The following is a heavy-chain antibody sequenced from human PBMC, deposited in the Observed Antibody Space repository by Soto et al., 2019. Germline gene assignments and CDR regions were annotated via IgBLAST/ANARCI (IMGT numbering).Heavy chain of an antibody. CDR3: AKERWAAAGTPTLDY. CDR2: ISGGTSST. V-gene: IGHV3-23*01. Sequence: EVQLLESGGGLVQPGGSLRLSCAASGFTFSSYAMSWFRQAPGKGLEWVSAISGGTSSTYYADSVKGRFTISRDNSKNTRYLQMNSLRAEDTAVYYCAKERWAAAGTPTLDYWGQGTLVTVSS. D-gene: IGHD6-13*01. CDR1: GFTFSSYA. J-gene: IGHJ4*02.